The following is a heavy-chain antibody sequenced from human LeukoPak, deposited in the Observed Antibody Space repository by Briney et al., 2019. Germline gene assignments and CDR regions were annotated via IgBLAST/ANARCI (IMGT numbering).Heavy chain of an antibody. CDR2: IYYSGST. CDR1: GGSISSGGYY. J-gene: IGHJ5*02. D-gene: IGHD2-2*01. Sequence: SETLSLTCTVSGGSISSGGYYWSWIRQHPGKGLEWIGYIYYSGSTYYNPSLKSRVTISVDTSKNQFSLKLSSVTAADTAVYYCARAAGTGIVVVPAAIGIFGFDPWGQGTLVTVSS. CDR3: ARAAGTGIVVVPAAIGIFGFDP. V-gene: IGHV4-31*03.